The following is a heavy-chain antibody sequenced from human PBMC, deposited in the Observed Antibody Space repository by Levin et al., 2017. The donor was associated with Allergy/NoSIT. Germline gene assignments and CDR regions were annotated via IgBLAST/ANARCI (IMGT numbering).Heavy chain of an antibody. V-gene: IGHV3-30*03. CDR3: AARVFDY. CDR2: ISSGGSPT. J-gene: IGHJ4*02. D-gene: IGHD6-13*01. Sequence: LSLPCATSGFPFRTYGMNWVRQAPNKGLEWVALISSGGSPTYYADSVKGRFTVSRDNSKNTLYLQMNSLRPEDTAVYYCAARVFDYWGQGAPVAVSS. CDR1: GFPFRTYG.